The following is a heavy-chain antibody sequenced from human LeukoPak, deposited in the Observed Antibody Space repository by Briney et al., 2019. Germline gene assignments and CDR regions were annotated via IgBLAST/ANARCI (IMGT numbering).Heavy chain of an antibody. CDR1: GFTFSDYY. CDR3: TREWAVEFILSGYYTLEY. D-gene: IGHD3-3*01. J-gene: IGHJ4*02. V-gene: IGHV3-11*01. CDR2: ISSSGSTI. Sequence: PGGSLRLSRAASGFTFSDYYMSWIRQAPGKGLEWVSYISSSGSTIYYADSVKGRFTISRDNAKNSLYLQMNSLRAEDTAVYYCTREWAVEFILSGYYTLEYWGQGTQVTVSS.